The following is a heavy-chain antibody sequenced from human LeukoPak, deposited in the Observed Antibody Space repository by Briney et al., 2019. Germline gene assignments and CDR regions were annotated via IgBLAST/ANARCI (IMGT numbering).Heavy chain of an antibody. CDR3: AKDRSPYYYGSGTDYFDY. V-gene: IGHV3-23*01. J-gene: IGHJ4*02. CDR1: GFTFSSYA. D-gene: IGHD3-10*01. CDR2: ISGSGGST. Sequence: SGGSLRLSCAASGFTFSSYAMSWVRQAPGRRLEWVSAISGSGGSTYYADSVKGRFTISRDNSKNTLYLQMNSLRAEDTAVYHCAKDRSPYYYGSGTDYFDYWGQGTLVTVSS.